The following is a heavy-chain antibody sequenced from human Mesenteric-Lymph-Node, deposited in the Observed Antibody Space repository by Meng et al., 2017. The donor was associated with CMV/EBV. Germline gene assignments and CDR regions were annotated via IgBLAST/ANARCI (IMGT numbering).Heavy chain of an antibody. CDR3: AKDRNRIAAAGPFDY. J-gene: IGHJ4*02. CDR2: ISGSGGST. Sequence: GGSLRLSCAASGFTFSSYAMSWVRQAPGKGLEWVSAISGSGGSTYYADSVKGRFTISRDNSENTLYLQVNSLRAEDTAVYYCAKDRNRIAAAGPFDYWGQGTLVTVSS. D-gene: IGHD6-13*01. CDR1: GFTFSSYA. V-gene: IGHV3-23*01.